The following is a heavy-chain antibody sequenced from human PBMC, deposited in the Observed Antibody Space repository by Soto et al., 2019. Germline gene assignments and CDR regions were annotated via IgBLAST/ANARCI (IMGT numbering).Heavy chain of an antibody. CDR1: GGSISSGGYY. D-gene: IGHD3-22*01. Sequence: PSETLSLTCTVSGGSISSGGYYWSWIRQHPGKGLEWIGYIYYSGSTYYNPSLKSRVTISVDTSKNQFSLKLSSVTAADTAVYYCARELRYDSSVVDYWGRGTLVTVSS. V-gene: IGHV4-30-4*08. CDR2: IYYSGST. J-gene: IGHJ4*02. CDR3: ARELRYDSSVVDY.